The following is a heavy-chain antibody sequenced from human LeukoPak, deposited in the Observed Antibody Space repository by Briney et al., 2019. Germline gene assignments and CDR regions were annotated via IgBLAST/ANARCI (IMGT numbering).Heavy chain of an antibody. D-gene: IGHD1-26*01. CDR1: GGSVSRGGYY. CDR2: TSYSEGT. J-gene: IGHJ4*02. CDR3: ATADWESFYFDS. Sequence: SQTLSLTCTVSGGSVSRGGYYSTWLRQHPGKGLAWLGFTSYSEGTYYNPSLMSRITISVDRSQNQFSLKMRDVTAADTAVYFCATADWESFYFDSWGQGALVAVSS. V-gene: IGHV4-31*03.